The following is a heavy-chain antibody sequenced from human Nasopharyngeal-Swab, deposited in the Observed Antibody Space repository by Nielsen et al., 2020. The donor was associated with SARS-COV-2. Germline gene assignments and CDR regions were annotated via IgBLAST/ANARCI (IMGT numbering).Heavy chain of an antibody. J-gene: IGHJ5*02. D-gene: IGHD2-15*01. CDR1: GYTLTELS. V-gene: IGHV1-24*01. Sequence: ASVKVSCKVSGYTLTELSMHWVRQAPGKGLEWMGGIDPEDGETIYAQKFQGRVTMTEDTSTDTAYMELSSLRSEDTAVYYCATSAPYCSGGSCYSSWFDPWGQGTLVTVSS. CDR3: ATSAPYCSGGSCYSSWFDP. CDR2: IDPEDGET.